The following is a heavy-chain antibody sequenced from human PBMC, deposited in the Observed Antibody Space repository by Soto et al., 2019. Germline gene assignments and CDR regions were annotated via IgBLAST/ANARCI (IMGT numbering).Heavy chain of an antibody. D-gene: IGHD6-6*01. CDR2: INPSDGTT. Sequence: ASVKVSCKTSAYVFTAYYIQWVRQAPGQGLEWMAIINPSDGTTSHAQQFRDRVTLTRDTSTSTVFLELSGLRPDDSAVFYCAITSSRPADYWGQGTLVTVYS. CDR3: AITSSRPADY. CDR1: AYVFTAYY. V-gene: IGHV1-46*01. J-gene: IGHJ4*02.